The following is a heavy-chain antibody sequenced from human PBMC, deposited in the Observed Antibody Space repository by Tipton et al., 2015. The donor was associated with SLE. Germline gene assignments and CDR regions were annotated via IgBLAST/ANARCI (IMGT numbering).Heavy chain of an antibody. J-gene: IGHJ3*02. Sequence: TLSLTCTVSGGSMSSYCWSWIRQPPGKGLEWIGYIYYSGSTNYNPSLKSRVTISVDTSKNQFSLKLSSVTAADTAVYYCATPGNSDAFDIWGQGTMVTVSS. D-gene: IGHD1-7*01. CDR2: IYYSGST. V-gene: IGHV4-59*08. CDR1: GGSMSSYC. CDR3: ATPGNSDAFDI.